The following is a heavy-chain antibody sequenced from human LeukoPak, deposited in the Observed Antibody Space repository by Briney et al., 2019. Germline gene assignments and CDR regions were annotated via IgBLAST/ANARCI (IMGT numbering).Heavy chain of an antibody. D-gene: IGHD3-3*01. V-gene: IGHV3-7*01. Sequence: GGSLRLSCAASGFTFSNNWMTWVRQAPGKGLEWVASVKKDGSEKYYVDSVKGRFTISRDNAKNSLYLQMNSLRVEDTAVYYCARDSLEELYDFWSGYNYFDYWGQGTLVTVSS. J-gene: IGHJ4*02. CDR3: ARDSLEELYDFWSGYNYFDY. CDR1: GFTFSNNW. CDR2: VKKDGSEK.